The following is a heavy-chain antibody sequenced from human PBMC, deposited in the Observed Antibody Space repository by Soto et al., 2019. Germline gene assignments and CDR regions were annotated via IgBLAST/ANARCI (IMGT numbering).Heavy chain of an antibody. CDR3: AKQTGTWVDSAIDF. Sequence: EVEMLASGGGVVQPGESLRLSCVAPDFSFTSYAMTWVRLTPGKGLQWVAALSHDGGNTYYRDSVRGRLTISRENSKNTLYLQMNSLKGEATAVYYCAKQTGTWVDSAIDFWGQGTQVTVSS. CDR2: LSHDGGNT. J-gene: IGHJ4*02. CDR1: DFSFTSYA. D-gene: IGHD3-9*01. V-gene: IGHV3-23*01.